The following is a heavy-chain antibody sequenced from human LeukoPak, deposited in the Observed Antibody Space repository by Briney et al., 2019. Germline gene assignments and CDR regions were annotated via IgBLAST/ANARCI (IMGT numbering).Heavy chain of an antibody. CDR1: GGSISSYY. CDR2: IYYSGST. CDR3: ARGIAAAGTVDY. V-gene: IGHV4-59*01. D-gene: IGHD6-13*01. Sequence: SETLSLTCAVSGGSISSYYWSWIRQPPGKGLEWIGYIYYSGSTNYNPSLKSRVTISVDTSKNQFSLKLSSVTAADTAVYYCARGIAAAGTVDYWGQGTLVTVSS. J-gene: IGHJ4*02.